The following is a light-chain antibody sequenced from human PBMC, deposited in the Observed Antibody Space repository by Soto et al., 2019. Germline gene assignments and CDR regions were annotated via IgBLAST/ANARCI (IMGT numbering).Light chain of an antibody. CDR3: QKYNSAPHT. CDR1: QDISNY. J-gene: IGKJ4*01. Sequence: DIQMTQSPSSLSASVGERVTITYRTSQDISNYLAWYQQKPGKVPKLLIYAASTLQSGVPSRFSGGGSGTDFSLTISSLQPEDVATYYCQKYNSAPHTFGGGTKVEIQ. V-gene: IGKV1-27*01. CDR2: AAS.